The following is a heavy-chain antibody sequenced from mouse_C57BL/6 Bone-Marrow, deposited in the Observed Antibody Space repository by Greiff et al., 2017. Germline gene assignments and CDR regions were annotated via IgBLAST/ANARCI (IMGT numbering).Heavy chain of an antibody. Sequence: QLQQSGAELVKPGASVKLSCKASGYTFTEYTIHWVKQRSGQGLEWIGWFYPGSGSIKYNENFKDKATLTADKSSSTVYMELSRLTSEDSAVYFCARDEDTVVATDYFDYWGQGTTLTVSS. J-gene: IGHJ2*01. V-gene: IGHV1-62-2*01. CDR2: FYPGSGSI. CDR3: ARDEDTVVATDYFDY. D-gene: IGHD1-1*01. CDR1: GYTFTEYT.